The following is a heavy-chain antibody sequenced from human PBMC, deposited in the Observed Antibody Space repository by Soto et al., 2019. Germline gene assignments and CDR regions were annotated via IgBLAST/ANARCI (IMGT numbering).Heavy chain of an antibody. D-gene: IGHD6-19*01. CDR3: ATSGDTSGLFY. CDR2: IKQAGSQK. V-gene: IGHV3-7*01. J-gene: IGHJ4*02. Sequence: PGGSLRLSCAASGFTFSRFSMNWVRQAPGKGLEWVANIKQAGSQKYYVDSVKGRFTISRDNAKNSLFLQLSSLRAEDTAIYYCATSGDTSGLFYWGLGTLVTV. CDR1: GFTFSRFS.